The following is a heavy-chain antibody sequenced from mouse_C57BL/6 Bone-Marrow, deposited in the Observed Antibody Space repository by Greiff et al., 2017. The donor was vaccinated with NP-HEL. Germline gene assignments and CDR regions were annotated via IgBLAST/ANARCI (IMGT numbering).Heavy chain of an antibody. J-gene: IGHJ4*01. D-gene: IGHD2-3*01. CDR2: IHPNSGST. CDR3: ARWLLPSYAMDY. V-gene: IGHV1-64*01. Sequence: LQQPGAELVKPGASVKLSCKASGYTFTSYWMHWVKQRPGQGLEWIGMIHPNSGSTNYNEKFKSKATLTVDKSSSTAYMQLSSLTSEDSAVYYCARWLLPSYAMDYWGQGTSVTVSS. CDR1: GYTFTSYW.